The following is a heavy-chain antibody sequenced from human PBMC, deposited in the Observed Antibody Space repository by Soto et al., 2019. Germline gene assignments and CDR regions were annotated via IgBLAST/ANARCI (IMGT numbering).Heavy chain of an antibody. Sequence: EVQLLEAGGGLVQPGGSLRLSCAASGFTFSSYTMSWVRLAPGKGLEWVSVISGSGSNTYYADSVKGRFTISRDNSKNTLYLQINSQGIHDKAGYYCAIKNPSQSPWKGQFGLWGPGTLVIVSS. CDR2: ISGSGSNT. CDR1: GFTFSSYT. D-gene: IGHD1-1*01. J-gene: IGHJ4*02. V-gene: IGHV3-23*01. CDR3: AIKNPSQSPWKGQFGL.